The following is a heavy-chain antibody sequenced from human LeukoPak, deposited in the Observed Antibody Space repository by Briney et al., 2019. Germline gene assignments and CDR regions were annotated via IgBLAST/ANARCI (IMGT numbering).Heavy chain of an antibody. V-gene: IGHV4-39*01. D-gene: IGHD1-26*01. CDR2: IYDSGST. Sequence: PSETLSLTCTVSGGSIRSSYYYWGWIRQPPGKGLEWIGSIYDSGSTYYNPSLKSRVTISVDTSKNQFSLKLSSVTAADTAVYYCASSGWELPNTFDYWGQGTLVTVPS. J-gene: IGHJ4*02. CDR3: ASSGWELPNTFDY. CDR1: GGSIRSSYYY.